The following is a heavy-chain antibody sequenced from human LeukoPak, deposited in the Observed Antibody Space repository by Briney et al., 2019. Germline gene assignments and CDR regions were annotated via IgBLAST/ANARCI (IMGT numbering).Heavy chain of an antibody. D-gene: IGHD4-11*01. Sequence: ASVNVSCKVSGYTLTELSXXXXXXAPGKGLEWMGGFDPEDGETMYAQKFQGRVTMTEXTSTDTAYMELSSLRSEDTAVYYCATRTTLRSGIDYWGQGTLVTVSS. J-gene: IGHJ4*02. V-gene: IGHV1-24*01. CDR1: GYTLTELS. CDR2: FDPEDGET. CDR3: ATRTTLRSGIDY.